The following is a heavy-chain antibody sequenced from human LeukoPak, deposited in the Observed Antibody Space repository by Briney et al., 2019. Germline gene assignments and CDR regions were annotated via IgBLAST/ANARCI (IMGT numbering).Heavy chain of an antibody. CDR2: ISSSSSYI. Sequence: PGGSLRLSCAASGFTFSSYSMNWVRQAPGKGLEWVSSISSSSSYIYYADSVKGRFTISRDNAKHSLYLQMNSLRAEDTAVYYCARASYHYYDSSGPTSAFDIWGQGTMVTVSS. D-gene: IGHD3-22*01. CDR3: ARASYHYYDSSGPTSAFDI. CDR1: GFTFSSYS. J-gene: IGHJ3*02. V-gene: IGHV3-21*01.